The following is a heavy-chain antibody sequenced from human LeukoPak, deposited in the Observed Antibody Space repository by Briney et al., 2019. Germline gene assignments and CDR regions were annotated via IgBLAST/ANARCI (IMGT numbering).Heavy chain of an antibody. CDR2: INPSGGSA. D-gene: IGHD5-18*01. CDR3: ARGYSYGIDH. CDR1: GYTFTSYY. J-gene: IGHJ4*02. V-gene: IGHV1-46*01. Sequence: ASVKVSCKASGYTFTSYYIHWVRQAPGQGLEWMGIINPSGGSATYAQKFPGRVTMTRDTSTSTDYMELRSLRSEDMAVYYCARGYSYGIDHWGQGTLVTASS.